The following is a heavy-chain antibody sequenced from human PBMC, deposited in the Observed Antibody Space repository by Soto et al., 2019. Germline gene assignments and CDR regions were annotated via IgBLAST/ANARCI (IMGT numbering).Heavy chain of an antibody. V-gene: IGHV4-59*01. CDR3: ARDDLGDSSGYYYGDWHPIAY. CDR1: GGSISSYY. CDR2: IYYSGST. J-gene: IGHJ4*02. Sequence: PSETLSLTCTVSGGSISSYYWSWIRQPPGKGLEWIGYIYYSGSTNYNPSLKSRVTISVDTSKNQFSLKLSSVTAADTAVYYCARDDLGDSSGYYYGDWHPIAYWGQGTLVTVSS. D-gene: IGHD3-22*01.